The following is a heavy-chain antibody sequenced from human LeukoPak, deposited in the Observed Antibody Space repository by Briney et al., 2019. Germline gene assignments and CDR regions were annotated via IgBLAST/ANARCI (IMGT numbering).Heavy chain of an antibody. CDR2: ITPAGSEK. V-gene: IGHV3-7*03. CDR3: VSGGDSGY. Sequence: GGSLGLSCAASRFTFSTNWMGWVRQAPGKGLEWVASITPAGSEKYYANSMKGRFTISRDNAKNSLFLQMNSLRADDTGVYFCVSGGDSGYWGQGTLVTVSS. J-gene: IGHJ4*02. D-gene: IGHD2-21*02. CDR1: RFTFSTNW.